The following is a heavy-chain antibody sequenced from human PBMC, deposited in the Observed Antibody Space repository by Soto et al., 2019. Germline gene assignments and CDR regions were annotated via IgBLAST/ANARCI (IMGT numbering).Heavy chain of an antibody. CDR1: GFTFSSYS. D-gene: IGHD3-16*02. V-gene: IGHV3-21*01. J-gene: IGHJ3*02. CDR3: ERDLRIKFGGVIVFFAFDI. CDR2: ISSSSSYI. Sequence: GGSLRLSCAASGFTFSSYSMNWVRQAPGKGLEWVSSISSSSSYIYYADSVKGRFAISRDNAKNSLYLQMNSLRAEDTAVYYCERDLRIKFGGVIVFFAFDIWGQGTMVTVSS.